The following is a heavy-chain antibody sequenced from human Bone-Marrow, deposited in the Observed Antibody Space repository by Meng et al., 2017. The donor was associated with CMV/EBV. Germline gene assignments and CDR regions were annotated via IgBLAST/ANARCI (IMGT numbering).Heavy chain of an antibody. CDR2: ISDSSSYI. CDR3: CRHRHGAYPRDGFDM. Sequence: GGSLRLSCAASGFTFSTYSMNWVRQAPGKGLEWVSSISDSSSYIKYADSVRGRFIISRDNVKNSLSLQMNSLKSEDTAVYYCCRHRHGAYPRDGFDMWGQGTLVTVSS. D-gene: IGHD4/OR15-4a*01. V-gene: IGHV3-21*03. CDR1: GFTFSTYS. J-gene: IGHJ3*02.